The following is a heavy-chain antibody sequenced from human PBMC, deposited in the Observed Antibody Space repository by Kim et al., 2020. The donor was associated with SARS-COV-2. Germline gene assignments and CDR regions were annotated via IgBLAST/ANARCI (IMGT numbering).Heavy chain of an antibody. CDR3: ARESSFGSGNNFDAFDI. Sequence: GGSLRLSCAASGFTFSSYTMIWVRQAPGKGLEWVSSISGSSTYIYYADSVKGRFTISRDNAKNTSYLQMNSLRAEDMAVYFCARESSFGSGNNFDAFDIWGQGTTGSVSS. V-gene: IGHV3-21*04. J-gene: IGHJ3*02. CDR2: ISGSSTYI. CDR1: GFTFSSYT. D-gene: IGHD3-10*01.